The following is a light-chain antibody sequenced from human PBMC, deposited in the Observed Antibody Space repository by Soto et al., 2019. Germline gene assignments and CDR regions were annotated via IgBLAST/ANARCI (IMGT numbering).Light chain of an antibody. CDR3: SSYAGSNQGV. Sequence: QSALTQPPSASGSPGQSVTISCTGTSSDVGGYNYVSWYQQHPGKAPKLMIYEVSKRPSGVPDRFSGSKSGNTASLTVSGLQAEDEADYYCSSYAGSNQGVFGGGTKLTV. CDR2: EVS. V-gene: IGLV2-8*01. J-gene: IGLJ3*02. CDR1: SSDVGGYNY.